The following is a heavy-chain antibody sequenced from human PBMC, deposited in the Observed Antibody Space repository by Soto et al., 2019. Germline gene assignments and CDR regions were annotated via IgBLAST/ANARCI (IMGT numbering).Heavy chain of an antibody. CDR3: AREGYCSSTSCYPAFVDY. CDR2: IKEDGSEK. V-gene: IGHV3-7*01. J-gene: IGHJ4*02. D-gene: IGHD2-2*01. Sequence: PGGSLRLSCAASGFTFTSFWMSWVRQAPGKGLEWVANIKEDGSEKHYVDAVKGRFTISRDNANNSLYLQMNSLRAEDTAVYYCAREGYCSSTSCYPAFVDYWGQGTLVTVSS. CDR1: GFTFTSFW.